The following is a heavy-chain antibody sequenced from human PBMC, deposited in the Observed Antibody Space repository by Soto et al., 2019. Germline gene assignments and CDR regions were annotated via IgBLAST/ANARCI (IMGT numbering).Heavy chain of an antibody. V-gene: IGHV3-23*01. CDR1: GFTFSNYV. Sequence: GGSLRLSCAASGFTFSNYVMSWVRQAPGKGLEWVSSISGSGDNTYYADSVKGRFTISRDNSKNTLFLQMNSLRAEDTAVYYCARGPHIVVVTAPDYWGQGTLVTVSS. CDR2: ISGSGDNT. D-gene: IGHD2-21*02. J-gene: IGHJ4*02. CDR3: ARGPHIVVVTAPDY.